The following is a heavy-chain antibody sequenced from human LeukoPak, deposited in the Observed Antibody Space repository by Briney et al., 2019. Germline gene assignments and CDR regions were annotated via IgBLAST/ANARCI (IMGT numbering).Heavy chain of an antibody. CDR2: ISSSGSII. D-gene: IGHD3-10*01. V-gene: IGHV3-48*01. Sequence: GGSLRLSCAASGFTFSSYWMNWVRQAPGKGLEWVSYISSSGSIIYYAGSVKGRFTISRDKAKNSVYLQMNSLRAEDTAVYYCARDRFGVTYYYDLGSYRRGGGLDYWGQGTLVTVSS. CDR3: ARDRFGVTYYYDLGSYRRGGGLDY. J-gene: IGHJ4*02. CDR1: GFTFSSYW.